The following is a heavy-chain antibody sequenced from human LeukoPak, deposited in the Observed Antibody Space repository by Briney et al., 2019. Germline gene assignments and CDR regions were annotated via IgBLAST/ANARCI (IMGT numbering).Heavy chain of an antibody. V-gene: IGHV1-69*13. CDR3: ARGWLAETTVVTPYNY. D-gene: IGHD4-23*01. CDR2: ITPIFGTA. Sequence: ASVTVSCKTSGGAFSSYDISWLRQAPGQGLEWMGGITPIFGTANYAQKFQGRVTITAVESMSTAYMELSSLRSEDTAVYYCARGWLAETTVVTPYNYWGQGTLVTVSS. CDR1: GGAFSSYD. J-gene: IGHJ4*02.